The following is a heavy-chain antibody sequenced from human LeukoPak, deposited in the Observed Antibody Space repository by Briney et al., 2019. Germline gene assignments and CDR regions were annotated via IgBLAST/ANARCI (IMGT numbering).Heavy chain of an antibody. CDR1: GFTFTSYD. Sequence: ASVKVSCKASGFTFTSYDFNWVRQATGQWLEWMGWMNPNSGNTGYAQKFQGRVTMTRDTSISTAYMELSSLRSEDTAVYYCARGPPDYCSSTSCYKGGDWFDPWGQGTQVTVSS. J-gene: IGHJ5*02. V-gene: IGHV1-8*01. D-gene: IGHD2-2*02. CDR3: ARGPPDYCSSTSCYKGGDWFDP. CDR2: MNPNSGNT.